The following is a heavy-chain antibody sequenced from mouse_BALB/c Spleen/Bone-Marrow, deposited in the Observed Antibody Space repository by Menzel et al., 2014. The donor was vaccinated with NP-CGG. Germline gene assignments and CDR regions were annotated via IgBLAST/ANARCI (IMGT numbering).Heavy chain of an antibody. CDR2: INPSNGRT. J-gene: IGHJ2*01. D-gene: IGHD1-2*01. CDR1: GYTFTRYR. CDR3: AREAYYGPDY. V-gene: IGHV1S81*02. Sequence: QVQLQQSGAELVKPGASVKLSCKASGYTFTRYRMEWVKQRPGQGLEWIGEINPSNGRTNYNEKFKSKATLTVDKSSSTAYMQLSSLTSEDSAVYYCAREAYYGPDYWGQGTTLTVSS.